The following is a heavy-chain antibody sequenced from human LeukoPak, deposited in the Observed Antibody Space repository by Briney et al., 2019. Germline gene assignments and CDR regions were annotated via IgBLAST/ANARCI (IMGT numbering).Heavy chain of an antibody. J-gene: IGHJ4*02. D-gene: IGHD3-3*01. CDR2: IKQDGSEK. CDR3: VCRDRVVIIY. Sequence: GGSLRLSSAASGFTFSSYWMSWVRQAPGKVLEWVANIKQDGSEKYYVDSVKGRFTISRDNAKNSLYLQMNSLRAEDTAVYYCVCRDRVVIIYWGQGTLVTVSS. CDR1: GFTFSSYW. V-gene: IGHV3-7*01.